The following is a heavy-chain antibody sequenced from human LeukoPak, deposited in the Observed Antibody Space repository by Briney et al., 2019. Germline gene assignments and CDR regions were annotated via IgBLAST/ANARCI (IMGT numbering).Heavy chain of an antibody. J-gene: IGHJ6*02. CDR1: GFTFSSYA. V-gene: IGHV3-30-3*01. Sequence: PGGSMRLSCAASGFTFSSYAMHWVRQAPGKGLEWVAVISYDGSNKYYADSVKGRFTISRDHSKNTLYLQMNSLRAEDTAVYYCASLSEWGYDFLTAPDVWGQGTTVTVSS. CDR2: ISYDGSNK. D-gene: IGHD3-9*01. CDR3: ASLSEWGYDFLTAPDV.